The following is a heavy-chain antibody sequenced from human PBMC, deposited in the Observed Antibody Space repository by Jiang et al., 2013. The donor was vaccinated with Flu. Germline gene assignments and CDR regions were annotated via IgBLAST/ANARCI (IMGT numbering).Heavy chain of an antibody. Sequence: ALLKPSETLSLTCAVYGGSFSGYYWSWIRQPPGKGLEWIGEINHSGSTNYNPSLKSRVTISVDTSKNQFSLKLSSVTAADTAVYYCARGLWHYSPWGQGTLVTVSS. J-gene: IGHJ5*02. CDR1: GGSFSGYY. CDR2: INHSGST. D-gene: IGHD3-10*01. CDR3: ARGLWHYSP. V-gene: IGHV4-34*01.